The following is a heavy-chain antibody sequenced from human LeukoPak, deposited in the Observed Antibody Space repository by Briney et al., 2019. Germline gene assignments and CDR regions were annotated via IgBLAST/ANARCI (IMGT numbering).Heavy chain of an antibody. D-gene: IGHD6-13*01. CDR1: GYSFTSYW. V-gene: IGHV5-51*01. Sequence: GESLKISCKGSGYSFTSYWIGWVRQVPGKGLEWMGIIYPGDSDTRYSPSFQGRVTISADKSISTAYLQWSSLKASDTAMYYCARRAEAAAGTGGWFDPWGQGTLVTVSS. J-gene: IGHJ5*02. CDR3: ARRAEAAAGTGGWFDP. CDR2: IYPGDSDT.